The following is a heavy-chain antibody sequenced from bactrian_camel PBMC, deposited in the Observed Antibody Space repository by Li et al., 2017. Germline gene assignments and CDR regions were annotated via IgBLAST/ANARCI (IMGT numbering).Heavy chain of an antibody. D-gene: IGHD3*01. J-gene: IGHJ6*01. Sequence: HVQLVESGGGSVQSGGSLRLSCTAPGLTANQCAVSWYRQAAGKGREWFSFIEADGRTNYDDSVKGRFTLSLDKAKDTVYLQMSSLRPEDTAKYSCKMGGSLRCDGFWGPGTQVTVS. CDR2: IEADGRT. CDR3: KMGGSLRCDGF. CDR1: GLTANQCA. V-gene: IGHV3S9*01.